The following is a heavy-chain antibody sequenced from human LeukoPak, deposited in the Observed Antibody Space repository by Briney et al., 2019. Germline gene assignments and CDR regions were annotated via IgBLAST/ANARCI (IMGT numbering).Heavy chain of an antibody. J-gene: IGHJ3*02. CDR3: ATQGRSAISGI. CDR2: ISSRGGTI. CDR1: GLTFSSSE. Sequence: GGSLRLSCAASGLTFSSSEMNWVRQAPGKGLEWISYISSRGGTIYHADSVKGRFTVSRDNAKDSLYLQMNSLRAEDTAVYYCATQGRSAISGIWGQGTMVTVSS. D-gene: IGHD3-3*01. V-gene: IGHV3-48*03.